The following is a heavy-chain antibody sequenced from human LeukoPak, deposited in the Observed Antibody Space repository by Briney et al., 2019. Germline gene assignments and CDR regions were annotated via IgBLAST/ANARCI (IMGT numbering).Heavy chain of an antibody. J-gene: IGHJ3*02. V-gene: IGHV1-69*05. Sequence: SVKVSCKASGGTFSSYAISWVRQAPGQGLEWMGRIIPISGTANYAQKFQGRVTITTDESTSTAYMELSSLRSEDTAVYYCARERDIVLMVRYDSSGLPEPYAFDIWGQGTMVTVSS. D-gene: IGHD2-8*01. CDR2: IIPISGTA. CDR1: GGTFSSYA. CDR3: ARERDIVLMVRYDSSGLPEPYAFDI.